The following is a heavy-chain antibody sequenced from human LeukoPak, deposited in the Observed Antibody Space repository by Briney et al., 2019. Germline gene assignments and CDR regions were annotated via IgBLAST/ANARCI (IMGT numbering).Heavy chain of an antibody. CDR2: ISGSGGST. D-gene: IGHD1-26*01. V-gene: IGHV3-23*01. CDR1: GFTFSCYV. CDR3: ARDKVVGPTHFDY. Sequence: GGSLRLSCAVSGFTFSCYVMSWVRQTPAKGLVWVSGISGSGGSTYYPDSVKGRFTISRDNSKNTLYLQMNSLRDEDTAVYYCARDKVVGPTHFDYWGQGSLVTVSS. J-gene: IGHJ4*02.